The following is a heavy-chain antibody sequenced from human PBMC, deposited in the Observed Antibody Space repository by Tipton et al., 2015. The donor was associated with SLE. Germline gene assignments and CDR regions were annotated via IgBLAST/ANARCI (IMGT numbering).Heavy chain of an antibody. V-gene: IGHV4-59*01. CDR1: GGSISSYY. Sequence: LRLSCTASGGSISSYYWSWIRQPPGKGLEWIGYIYYSGSTNYNPSLKSRVTISVDTSKNQFSLKLSSVTAADTAVYYCARETMTTVTRYFQHWGQGTLVTVSS. CDR3: ARETMTTVTRYFQH. CDR2: IYYSGST. D-gene: IGHD4-17*01. J-gene: IGHJ1*01.